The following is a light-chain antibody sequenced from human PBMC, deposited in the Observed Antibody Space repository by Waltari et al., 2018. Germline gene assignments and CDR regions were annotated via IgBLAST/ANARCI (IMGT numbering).Light chain of an antibody. CDR2: DAS. CDR1: QSIATR. CDR3: QQSSRLPYT. V-gene: IGKV1-39*01. J-gene: IGKJ2*01. Sequence: DIQMTQSPSSLSASVGDRVTITCRASQSIATRLNWYQQKPGKAPKVLIYDASTLPSGVPSRFSGSASGTDFTLTISSLQPEDSASYFCQQSSRLPYTFGQGTKLEMK.